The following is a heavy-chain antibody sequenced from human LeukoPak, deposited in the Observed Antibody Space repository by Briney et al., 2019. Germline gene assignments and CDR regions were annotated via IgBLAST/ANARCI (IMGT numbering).Heavy chain of an antibody. CDR3: ARDPGVDYAAYYFDY. Sequence: GGSLRLSCAASGFTFSTYSMNWVRQAPGKGLGWVSSISSSSTYIYYADSVKGRFTISRDNAKNSLYLQMNSLRAEDTAVYYCARDPGVDYAAYYFDYWGQGTLVTVSS. CDR1: GFTFSTYS. D-gene: IGHD4-17*01. CDR2: ISSSSTYI. V-gene: IGHV3-21*01. J-gene: IGHJ4*02.